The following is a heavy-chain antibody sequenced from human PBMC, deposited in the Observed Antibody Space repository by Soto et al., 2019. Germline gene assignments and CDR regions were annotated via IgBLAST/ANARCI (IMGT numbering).Heavy chain of an antibody. J-gene: IGHJ4*02. D-gene: IGHD1-7*01. Sequence: LSLTCAVSGGSFTSNNWWTWVRQPPGQGLEWIGEIYRTGSTNYNPSLKSRVTISLDKSENQFSLKVTSLTAADTAVYYCASRDPGTSVDYWGQGTLVTGSS. V-gene: IGHV4-4*02. CDR3: ASRDPGTSVDY. CDR1: GGSFTSNNW. CDR2: IYRTGST.